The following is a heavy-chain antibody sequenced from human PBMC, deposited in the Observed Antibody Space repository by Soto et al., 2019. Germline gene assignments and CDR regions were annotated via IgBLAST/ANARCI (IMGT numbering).Heavy chain of an antibody. CDR3: XXXXXXXXXSNYYGLDV. V-gene: IGHV1-3*01. Sequence: QVQLVQSGAEVKKPGASVKVSCKASGYTFTSYGMHWVRQAPGQRLXWMGWINAGNGDTKYSQKFQGRVTITRDTXASTAYMELXXXXXXXXXXXXXXXXXXXXXXSNYYGLDVWGQGTTVTVSS. J-gene: IGHJ6*02. D-gene: IGHD6-6*01. CDR2: INAGNGDT. CDR1: GYTFTSYG.